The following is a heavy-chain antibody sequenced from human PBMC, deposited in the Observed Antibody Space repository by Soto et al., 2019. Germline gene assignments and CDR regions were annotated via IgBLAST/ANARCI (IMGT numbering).Heavy chain of an antibody. J-gene: IGHJ5*02. CDR1: GFTFSSYA. V-gene: IGHV3-23*01. CDR2: ISGSGGSL. CDR3: AKDRGSGWYENWFDP. D-gene: IGHD6-19*01. Sequence: EVQLLESGGGLVQPGGSLSLSCAASGFTFSSYAMNWVRQAPGKGLEWVSAISGSGGSLNYADAVQGRFTISRDNSKNTLYLQMNSLRAEDTAVYYCAKDRGSGWYENWFDPWGQGTLVTVSS.